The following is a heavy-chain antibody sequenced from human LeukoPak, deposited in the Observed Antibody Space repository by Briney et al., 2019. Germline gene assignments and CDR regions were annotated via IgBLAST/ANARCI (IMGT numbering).Heavy chain of an antibody. CDR2: MKQDGSEK. J-gene: IGHJ6*04. CDR1: GFTFSNCW. CDR3: ARKAYAMDV. Sequence: GSLRLSRAASGFTFSNCWMSWVRQAPGKGLEWVANMKQDGSEKYYVDSVKGRFTISRDNAKNSLYLQMNSLRAEDTAVYYCARKAYAMDVWGKGTTVTVSS. V-gene: IGHV3-7*03.